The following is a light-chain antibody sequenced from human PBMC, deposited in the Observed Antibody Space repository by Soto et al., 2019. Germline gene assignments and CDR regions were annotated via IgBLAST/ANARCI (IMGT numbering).Light chain of an antibody. CDR3: LLYYGGAQV. Sequence: QAVVTQEPSLTVSPGGTVTLTCGSSTGAVTSGYYPNWFQQKPGQAPRALIYSISNKHSGTPARFSGSLLGGKAALTLSGVQPEDEAGYYCLLYYGGAQVFGGGTKLTVL. CDR2: SIS. CDR1: TGAVTSGYY. J-gene: IGLJ2*01. V-gene: IGLV7-43*01.